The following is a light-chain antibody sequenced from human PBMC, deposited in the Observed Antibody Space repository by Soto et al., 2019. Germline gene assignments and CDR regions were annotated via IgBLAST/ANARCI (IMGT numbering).Light chain of an antibody. CDR3: QHYNSYPEA. Sequence: DIQMTQSPSTRPASVGDRVTITCRASQSISSWLDWYGQKPGKAPKILIYKASSLASGVPSRFSGSGSGTDFTLTISSLQPDDFATYYRQHYNSYPEAFGQGTKVDIK. CDR1: QSISSW. J-gene: IGKJ1*01. CDR2: KAS. V-gene: IGKV1-5*03.